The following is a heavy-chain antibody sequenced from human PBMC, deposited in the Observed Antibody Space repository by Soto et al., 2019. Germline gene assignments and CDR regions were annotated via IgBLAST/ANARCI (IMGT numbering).Heavy chain of an antibody. CDR1: GCTFSIYA. Sequence: SVKVSCKASGCTFSIYAISWVRQAPGQGLEWMGGIIPIFGTANYAQKFQGRVTITADESTSTAYMELSSLRSEDTAVYYCARDRGYSYGSYRRYYFDYWGQGTLVTVSS. D-gene: IGHD5-18*01. CDR2: IIPIFGTA. V-gene: IGHV1-69*13. CDR3: ARDRGYSYGSYRRYYFDY. J-gene: IGHJ4*02.